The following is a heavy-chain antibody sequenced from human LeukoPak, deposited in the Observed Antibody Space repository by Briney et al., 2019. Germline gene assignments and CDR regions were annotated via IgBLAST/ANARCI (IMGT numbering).Heavy chain of an antibody. J-gene: IGHJ4*02. D-gene: IGHD6-6*01. CDR1: GFTFSSYA. V-gene: IGHV3-23*01. Sequence: GGSLRLSCAASGFTFSSYAMSWVRQAPGKGLEWVSAISGSGGSTYYADPVKGRFTISRDNSKNTLYLQMNSLRAEDTAVYYCAKDGEYSSSSSDYWGQGTLVTVSS. CDR3: AKDGEYSSSSSDY. CDR2: ISGSGGST.